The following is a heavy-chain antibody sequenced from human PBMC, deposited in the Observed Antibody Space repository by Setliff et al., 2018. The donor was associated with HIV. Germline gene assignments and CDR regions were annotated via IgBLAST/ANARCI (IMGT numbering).Heavy chain of an antibody. D-gene: IGHD2-15*01. CDR2: ISYDGSRI. CDR3: AIGGFDY. V-gene: IGHV3-30*07. CDR1: GFTFRTFA. Sequence: PGGSLRLSCVASGFTFRTFAVHWVRQAPGKGLEWVSVISYDGSRIVYADSVKGRFTISRDNSKNTLYLQMNSLRAEDTAVYYCAIGGFDYWGQGTLVTVSS. J-gene: IGHJ4*02.